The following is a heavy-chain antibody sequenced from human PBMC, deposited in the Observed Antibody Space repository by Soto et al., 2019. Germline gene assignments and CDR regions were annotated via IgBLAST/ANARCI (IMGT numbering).Heavy chain of an antibody. Sequence: QITLKESGPTLVKPTQTLTLTCNFSGFSLSTSGMGMGWIRQPPGKALEWLALIYWDDDRRYSPSLKTRLTITKETSKYLVVLTITNMDPMDTATFCCARGDGEGYGFDYWGQGTLVTVSS. CDR1: GFSLSTSGMG. CDR2: IYWDDDR. J-gene: IGHJ4*02. CDR3: ARGDGEGYGFDY. V-gene: IGHV2-5*02. D-gene: IGHD6-13*01.